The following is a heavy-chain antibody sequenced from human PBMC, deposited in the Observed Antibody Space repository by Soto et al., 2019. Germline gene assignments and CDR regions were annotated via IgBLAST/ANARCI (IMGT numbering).Heavy chain of an antibody. CDR3: ATGSRYCSSTSCYAGAGY. J-gene: IGHJ4*02. V-gene: IGHV1-8*01. D-gene: IGHD2-2*01. Sequence: ASVKVSCKASGYTFTSYDINWVRQATGQGLEWMGWMNPNSGNTGYAQKFQGRVTMTRNTSISTAYMELSSLRSEDTAVYYCATGSRYCSSTSCYAGAGYWGQGTLVTVS. CDR2: MNPNSGNT. CDR1: GYTFTSYD.